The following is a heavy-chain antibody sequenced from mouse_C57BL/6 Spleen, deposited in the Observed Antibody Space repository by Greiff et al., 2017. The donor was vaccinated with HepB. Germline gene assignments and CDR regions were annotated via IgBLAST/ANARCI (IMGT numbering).Heavy chain of an antibody. CDR3: ARRGKGYFDY. D-gene: IGHD1-3*01. J-gene: IGHJ2*01. Sequence: QVQLQQPGAELVKPGASVKLSCKASGYTFTSYWMQWVKQRPGQGLEWIGEIDPSDSYTNYNQKFKGKATLTVDTSSSTAYMQLSSLTSEDSAVYYCARRGKGYFDYWGQGTTLTVSS. CDR2: IDPSDSYT. CDR1: GYTFTSYW. V-gene: IGHV1-50*01.